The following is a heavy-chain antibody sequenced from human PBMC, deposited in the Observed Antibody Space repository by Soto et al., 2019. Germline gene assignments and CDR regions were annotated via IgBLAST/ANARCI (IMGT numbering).Heavy chain of an antibody. CDR3: ARVEVPMVYAVYYYYMDV. Sequence: GGSLRLSCAASGFTVSSNYMSWVRQAPGKGLEWVSVIYSGGSTYYADSVKGRFTISRDNSKNTLYLQMNSLRAEDTAVYYCARVEVPMVYAVYYYYMDVWGKGTTVTVSS. V-gene: IGHV3-66*01. CDR2: IYSGGST. CDR1: GFTVSSNY. J-gene: IGHJ6*03. D-gene: IGHD2-8*01.